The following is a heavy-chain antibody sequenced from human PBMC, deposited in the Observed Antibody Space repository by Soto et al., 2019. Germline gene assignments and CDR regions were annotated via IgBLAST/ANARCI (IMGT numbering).Heavy chain of an antibody. V-gene: IGHV2-5*02. CDR3: ARKFCGSSSCPYYVDY. D-gene: IGHD2-2*01. CDR1: GFSLSTSGVG. J-gene: IGHJ4*02. CDR2: IYWDDDK. Sequence: QITLKESGPTLVKPTQTLTLTCTFSGFSLSTSGVGVGWIRQPPGKALEWLALIYWDDDKRYSPSLKKRLIITKDTSKNQVVLTMTDMDPVDTGTYYCARKFCGSSSCPYYVDYWGQGTLVTVSS.